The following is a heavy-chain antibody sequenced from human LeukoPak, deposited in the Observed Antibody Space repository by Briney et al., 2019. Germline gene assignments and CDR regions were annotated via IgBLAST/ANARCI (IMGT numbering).Heavy chain of an antibody. CDR2: INHSGST. Sequence: PSETLSLTCAVYGGPFRGYYWSWIRQPPGKGLEWIGEINHSGSTNYNPSLKSRVTISVDTSKNQFSLKLSSVTAADTAVCYCAMGYYYGSGSYFGWGQGTLVTVSS. V-gene: IGHV4-34*01. CDR3: AMGYYYGSGSYFG. D-gene: IGHD3-10*01. J-gene: IGHJ4*02. CDR1: GGPFRGYY.